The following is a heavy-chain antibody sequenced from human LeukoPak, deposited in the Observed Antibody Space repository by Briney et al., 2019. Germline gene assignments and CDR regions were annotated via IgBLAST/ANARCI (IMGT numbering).Heavy chain of an antibody. CDR3: ARVRGVGAPYDAFDI. D-gene: IGHD1-26*01. J-gene: IGHJ3*02. CDR2: IIPILGIA. Sequence: GASVKVSCKASGGTFSSYAISWVRQAPGQGLEWMGRIIPILGIANYAQKFQGRVTITADKSTSTAYMELSSLTSEDTAVYSCARVRGVGAPYDAFDIWGQGTMVTVSS. V-gene: IGHV1-69*04. CDR1: GGTFSSYA.